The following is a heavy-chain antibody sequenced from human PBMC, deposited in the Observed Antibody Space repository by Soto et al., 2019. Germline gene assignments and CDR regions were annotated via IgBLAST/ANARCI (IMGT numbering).Heavy chain of an antibody. J-gene: IGHJ4*02. CDR1: GGSFSGYY. D-gene: IGHD3-10*01. V-gene: IGHV4-34*01. Sequence: QVQLQQWGAGLLKPSETLSLTCAVYGGSFSGYYWSWIRQPPGKGLEWIGEINHSGSTNYNPSLKSRVTISVDTSKNQFSLKLSSGTAADTAVYYCARGPRYPILWFGESHFAYWGQGTLVTVSS. CDR2: INHSGST. CDR3: ARGPRYPILWFGESHFAY.